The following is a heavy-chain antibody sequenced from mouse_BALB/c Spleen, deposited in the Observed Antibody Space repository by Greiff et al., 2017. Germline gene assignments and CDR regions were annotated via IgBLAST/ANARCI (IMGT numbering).Heavy chain of an antibody. CDR2: ISSGGSYT. CDR3: TRASRSTTVVATDYAMDY. CDR1: GFTFSSYT. D-gene: IGHD1-1*01. Sequence: EVMLVESGGGLVKPGGSLKLSCAASGFTFSSYTMSWVRQTPEKRLEWVATISSGGSYTYYPDSVKGRFTISRDNAKNTLYLQMSSLKSEDTAMYYCTRASRSTTVVATDYAMDYWGQGTSGTVSS. V-gene: IGHV5-6-4*01. J-gene: IGHJ4*01.